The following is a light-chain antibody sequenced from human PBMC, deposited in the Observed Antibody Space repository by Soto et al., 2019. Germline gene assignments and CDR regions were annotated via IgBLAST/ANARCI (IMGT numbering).Light chain of an antibody. J-gene: IGLJ3*02. CDR3: VLFMGSDNWV. CDR1: SGSVSTSNY. V-gene: IGLV8-61*01. Sequence: QTVVTQEPSLSVSPGGTVTLTCGLSSGSVSTSNYPSWYQHTPGQAPRTLIYSTNTRSSGVSDRFSGSILGSKAALTITGAQADDESDYYCVLFMGSDNWVFGGGTKLTVL. CDR2: STN.